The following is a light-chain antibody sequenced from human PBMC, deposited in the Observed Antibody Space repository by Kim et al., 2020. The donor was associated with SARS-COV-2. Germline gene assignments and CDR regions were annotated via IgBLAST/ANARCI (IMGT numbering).Light chain of an antibody. Sequence: APGQKVTIACSGTTANIGNDYVSWYQQVPGTAPKLLIYANNKRPSGIPDRFSGSKSGTSATLGITGLQIGDEADYYCGTWDTSLRVGVFGGGTQLTVL. CDR1: TANIGNDY. J-gene: IGLJ2*01. CDR2: ANN. V-gene: IGLV1-51*01. CDR3: GTWDTSLRVGV.